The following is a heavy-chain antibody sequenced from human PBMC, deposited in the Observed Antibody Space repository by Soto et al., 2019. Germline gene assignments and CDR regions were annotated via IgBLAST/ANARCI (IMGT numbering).Heavy chain of an antibody. CDR1: GFTFSSYA. CDR3: AKHRMYTPPGTDSAMAARPGAFDI. J-gene: IGHJ3*02. V-gene: IGHV3-23*01. D-gene: IGHD1-26*01. Sequence: GGSLRLSCAASGFTFSSYAMSWVRQAPGKGLEWVSAISGSGGSTYYADSVKGRFTISRDNSKNTLYLQMNSLRAEDTAVYYCAKHRMYTPPGTDSAMAARPGAFDIWGQGTMVTVSS. CDR2: ISGSGGST.